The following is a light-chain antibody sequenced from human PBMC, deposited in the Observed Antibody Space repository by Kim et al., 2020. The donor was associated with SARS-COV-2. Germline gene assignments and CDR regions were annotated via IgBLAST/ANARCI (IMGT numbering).Light chain of an antibody. CDR2: DLT. CDR3: CSYVGDRSL. J-gene: IGLJ2*01. V-gene: IGLV2-23*02. CDR1: STDDATYDL. Sequence: QSALTQPASVSGSPGQSITISCSGTSTDDATYDLVSWYQQHPGKVPRLIIYDLTKRPSGVSNRFSGSKSGDTASLTISGLEADDEADYYCCSYVGDRSLFGGGTQLTVL.